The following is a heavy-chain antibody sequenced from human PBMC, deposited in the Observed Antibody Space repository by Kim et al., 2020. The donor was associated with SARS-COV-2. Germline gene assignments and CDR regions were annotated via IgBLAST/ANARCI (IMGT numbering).Heavy chain of an antibody. CDR2: FDPEDGET. CDR1: GYTLTELS. CDR3: ATGGSTYYYGSGSYYNDY. V-gene: IGHV1-24*01. J-gene: IGHJ4*02. D-gene: IGHD3-10*01. Sequence: ASVKVSCKVSGYTLTELSMHWVRQAPGKGLEWMGGFDPEDGETIYAQKFQGRVTMTEDTSTDTAYMELSSLRSEDTAVYYCATGGSTYYYGSGSYYNDYWGQGTLVTVSS.